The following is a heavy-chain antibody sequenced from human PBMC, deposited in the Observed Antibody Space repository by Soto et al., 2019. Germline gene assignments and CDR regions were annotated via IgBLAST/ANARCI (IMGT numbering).Heavy chain of an antibody. D-gene: IGHD3-10*01. J-gene: IGHJ5*02. V-gene: IGHV4-34*01. CDR2: INHSGST. CDR3: AREAWLSWFDP. CDR1: GGSFSGYY. Sequence: QVQLQQWGAGLLKPSETLSLTCAVYGGSFSGYYWSWIRQPPGKGLEWIGEINHSGSTNYNPPLKSRVSISVDTSKNQFSLKLSSVTAADTAVYYCAREAWLSWFDPWGQGTLVTVSS.